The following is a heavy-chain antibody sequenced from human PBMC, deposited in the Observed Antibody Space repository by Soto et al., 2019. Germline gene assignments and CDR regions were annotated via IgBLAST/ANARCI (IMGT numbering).Heavy chain of an antibody. V-gene: IGHV1-69*13. J-gene: IGHJ6*01. D-gene: IGHD2-2*01. CDR2: IIPIFGTT. CDR1: AGTFRSYA. Sequence: ASVKVSCKASAGTFRSYAISWVRQVPGQGLEWMGGIIPIFGTTSYTQKFQGRVTITADESTSTAYMVLGRLSSEDTAVYYCARDYCSSTSCDVHGPYYYGMEVGEQGTPVTVSS. CDR3: ARDYCSSTSCDVHGPYYYGMEV.